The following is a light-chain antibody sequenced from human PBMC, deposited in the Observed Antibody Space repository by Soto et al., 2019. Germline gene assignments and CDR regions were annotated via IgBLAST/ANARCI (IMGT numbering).Light chain of an antibody. V-gene: IGKV3-15*01. CDR2: ATS. Sequence: EIVMTQSPATLSVSPGERATLSCRASQSVSSNLAWYQQKPGQAPRLLIYATSTSATGIPPRFSGSGSGTEFTLTISSLRSEDFAVYYCQQYNYWPPFTFGQGTKLEIK. CDR1: QSVSSN. J-gene: IGKJ2*01. CDR3: QQYNYWPPFT.